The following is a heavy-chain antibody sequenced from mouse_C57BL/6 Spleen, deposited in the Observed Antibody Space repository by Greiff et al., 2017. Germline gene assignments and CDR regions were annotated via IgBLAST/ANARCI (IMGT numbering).Heavy chain of an antibody. CDR3: ARSGDGSWYFDV. J-gene: IGHJ1*03. D-gene: IGHD2-3*01. CDR2: IDPSDSYT. V-gene: IGHV1-69*01. CDR1: GYTFTSYW. Sequence: QVQLKESGAELVMPGASVKLSCKASGYTFTSYWMHWVKQRPGQGLEWIGEIDPSDSYTNYNQKFKGKSTLTVDKSSSTAYMQLSSLTSEDSAVYYCARSGDGSWYFDVWGTGTTVTVSS.